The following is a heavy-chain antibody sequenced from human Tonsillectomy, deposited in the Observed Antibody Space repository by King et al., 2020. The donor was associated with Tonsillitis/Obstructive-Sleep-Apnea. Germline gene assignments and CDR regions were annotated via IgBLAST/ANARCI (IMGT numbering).Heavy chain of an antibody. V-gene: IGHV3-30*04. J-gene: IGHJ6*02. CDR1: GFTFSRYA. Sequence: VQLVESGGGVVQPGRSLRLSCAASGFTFSRYAMHWVRQGPGKGLEWAAVISYDGSDKYYADSVKGRLTISRDNSKNTLYLQMNTLRAEDTAVYHCARANYYDSSDYPYYYHGMDVWGQGTTVTVSS. CDR2: ISYDGSDK. D-gene: IGHD3-22*01. CDR3: ARANYYDSSDYPYYYHGMDV.